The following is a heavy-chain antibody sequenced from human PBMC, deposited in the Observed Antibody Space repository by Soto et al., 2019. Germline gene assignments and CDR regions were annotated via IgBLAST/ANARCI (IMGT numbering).Heavy chain of an antibody. CDR3: ARDASGSSTNV. J-gene: IGHJ6*02. CDR2: IYYSGST. V-gene: IGHV4-59*12. Sequence: SETLSLTCTVSGGSISSYYWSWIRQPPGKGLEWIGYIYYSGSTNYNPSLKSRVTISVDTSKNQFSLKLSSVTAADTAVYYCARDASGSSTNVWGQGTTVTVSS. D-gene: IGHD3-10*01. CDR1: GGSISSYY.